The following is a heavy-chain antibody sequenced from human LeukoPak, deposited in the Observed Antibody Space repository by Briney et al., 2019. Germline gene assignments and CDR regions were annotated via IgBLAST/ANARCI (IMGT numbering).Heavy chain of an antibody. CDR2: IDFVVST. CDR3: AGPSSRWPFDY. D-gene: IGHD6-13*01. Sequence: SETLSLTGTVSGGSISSTSYYWGWIRQPPGKGLELFGSIDFVVSTYYNPSLKSRDTIPVHTYKTQFSLKLSSVPATDTAVYYCAGPSSRWPFDYWGQGTLVTVS. V-gene: IGHV4-39*01. CDR1: GGSISSTSYY. J-gene: IGHJ4*02.